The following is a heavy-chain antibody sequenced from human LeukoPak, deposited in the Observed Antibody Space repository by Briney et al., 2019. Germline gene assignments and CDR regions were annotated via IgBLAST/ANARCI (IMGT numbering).Heavy chain of an antibody. CDR2: IKKTGSET. J-gene: IGHJ4*02. CDR3: AREDGYCSGGNCYSYFDS. CDR1: GFTFSRHG. Sequence: SGGSLRLSCAPSGFTFSRHGMHWVRQAPGKGLEWVAYIKKTGSETYYVDSVKGRFTITRDNARNSLFLQMNSLRAEDTAVYYCAREDGYCSGGNCYSYFDSWGQGTLVTVSS. V-gene: IGHV3-7*01. D-gene: IGHD2-15*01.